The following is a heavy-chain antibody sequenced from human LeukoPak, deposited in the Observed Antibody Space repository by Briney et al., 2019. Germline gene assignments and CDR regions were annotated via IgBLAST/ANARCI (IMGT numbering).Heavy chain of an antibody. CDR2: ISSDGSVY. CDR3: AKDRRDGYNYLFDY. J-gene: IGHJ4*02. V-gene: IGHV3-30*18. D-gene: IGHD5-24*01. Sequence: PGRSLRLSCAASGFTFSSYGMHWVRQAPGKGLEWVAIISSDGSVYYYADSVKGRFTTSRDTSKNTLCLQMNSLRAEDTAMYYCAKDRRDGYNYLFDYWGQGTLVTVSS. CDR1: GFTFSSYG.